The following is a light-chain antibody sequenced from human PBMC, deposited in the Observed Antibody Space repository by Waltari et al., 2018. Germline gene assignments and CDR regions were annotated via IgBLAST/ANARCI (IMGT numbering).Light chain of an antibody. CDR1: QSFSTW. Sequence: DTQMTQSPSTLSASVGDRVTITCRASQSFSTWLAWYQQKPGKPPRLLIYKASTLDSGVPSSFSGSGSGSEFTLTITSLQPDDFATYFCQQYNNYPWTFGQGTKVEIK. CDR2: KAS. CDR3: QQYNNYPWT. J-gene: IGKJ1*01. V-gene: IGKV1-5*03.